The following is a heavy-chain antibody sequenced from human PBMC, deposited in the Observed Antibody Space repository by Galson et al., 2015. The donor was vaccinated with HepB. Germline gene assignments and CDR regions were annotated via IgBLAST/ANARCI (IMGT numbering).Heavy chain of an antibody. CDR3: ARDEQQVVLPLQAAVLDP. J-gene: IGHJ5*02. CDR2: ISSSSSTI. Sequence: SLRLSCAASGFTFSSYSMNWVRQAPGKGLEWVSYISSSSSTIYYADSVKGRFTISRDNAKNSLYLQMNSLRDEDTAVYYCARDEQQVVLPLQAAVLDPWGQGTLVTVSS. CDR1: GFTFSSYS. D-gene: IGHD6-13*01. V-gene: IGHV3-48*02.